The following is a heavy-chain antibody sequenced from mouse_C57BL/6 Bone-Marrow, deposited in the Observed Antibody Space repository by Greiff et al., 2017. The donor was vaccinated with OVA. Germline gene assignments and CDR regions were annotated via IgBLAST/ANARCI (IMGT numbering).Heavy chain of an antibody. Sequence: EVQLVESGGGLVKPGGSLKLSCAASGFTFSDYGMHWVRQAPEKGLEWVAYISSGSSTIYYADTVKGRFTISRDNAKNTLFLQMTSLRSEDTAVYYCANYDGYYPFAYWGKGTLVTVSA. J-gene: IGHJ3*01. CDR2: ISSGSSTI. V-gene: IGHV5-17*01. D-gene: IGHD2-3*01. CDR3: ANYDGYYPFAY. CDR1: GFTFSDYG.